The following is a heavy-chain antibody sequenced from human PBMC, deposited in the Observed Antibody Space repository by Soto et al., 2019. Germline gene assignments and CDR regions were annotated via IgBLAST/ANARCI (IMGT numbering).Heavy chain of an antibody. J-gene: IGHJ3*02. CDR1: GFSFRNFA. Sequence: EVQLLESGGGLVQPGGSLRLSCVAPGFSFRNFAMSWIRQAPGKGLEWISGISDTGSHIYYADSVRGRFSISRDNPKITLYLQMNSLRVNDTAVYYCAKGGSPYFTDDTFDIWGQGTMVTVSS. CDR2: ISDTGSHI. V-gene: IGHV3-23*01. D-gene: IGHD2-15*01. CDR3: AKGGSPYFTDDTFDI.